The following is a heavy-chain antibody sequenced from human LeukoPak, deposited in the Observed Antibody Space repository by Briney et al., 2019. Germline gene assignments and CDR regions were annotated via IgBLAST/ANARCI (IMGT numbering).Heavy chain of an antibody. D-gene: IGHD3-3*01. CDR3: ARDVVRFLEWFPSNWFDP. CDR1: GYTFTSYG. J-gene: IGHJ5*02. CDR2: ISAYNGNT. V-gene: IGHV1-18*01. Sequence: GASVKVSCKASGYTFTSYGISWVRQAPGQGLEWMGWISAYNGNTNYAQKLQGRVTMTTDTSTSTAYMELRSLRSDDTAVYYCARDVVRFLEWFPSNWFDPWGQGTLVTVSS.